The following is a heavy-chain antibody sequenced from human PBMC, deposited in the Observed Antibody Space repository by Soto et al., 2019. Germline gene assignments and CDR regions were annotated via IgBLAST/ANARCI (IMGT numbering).Heavy chain of an antibody. CDR3: ARDSLIWGSYYYGMDV. CDR2: IYYSGST. V-gene: IGHV4-59*01. J-gene: IGHJ6*02. D-gene: IGHD3-16*01. CDR1: GGSISSYY. Sequence: SETLSLTCTVSGGSISSYYWSWIRQPPGKGLEWIGYIYYSGSTNYNPSLKSRVTISVDTSKNQFSLKLSSVTAADTAVYYCARDSLIWGSYYYGMDVWGQGTTVTVSS.